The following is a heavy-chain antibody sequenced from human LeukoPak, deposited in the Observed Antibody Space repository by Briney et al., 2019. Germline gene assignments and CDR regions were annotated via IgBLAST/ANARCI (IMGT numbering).Heavy chain of an antibody. CDR2: IYYSGRP. J-gene: IGHJ3*02. CDR3: ARHGRYCSGGSCSTGAFDI. Sequence: SETLSLICCVSGGSISSYYWSWIRQHTGKELQGFGYIYYSGRPNYNPSLKSRVTISVDTSKNQFSLNLSSVTAADTAVYYCARHGRYCSGGSCSTGAFDIWGQGTMVTVSS. CDR1: GGSISSYY. D-gene: IGHD2-15*01. V-gene: IGHV4-59*08.